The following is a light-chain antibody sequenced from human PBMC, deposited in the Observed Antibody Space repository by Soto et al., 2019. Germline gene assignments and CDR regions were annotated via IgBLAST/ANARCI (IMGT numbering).Light chain of an antibody. CDR2: GAS. CDR3: QQSNNWPPL. V-gene: IGKV3-15*01. CDR1: QSVSSN. Sequence: EIVMTQSPATLSVSPGERATLSCRASQSVSSNLAWYQQKPGQAPRLLIYGASSRATGIPARFSGSGSGTEFTLTISSLQSEDFAVYYCQQSNNWPPLFGGGTKVEIK. J-gene: IGKJ4*01.